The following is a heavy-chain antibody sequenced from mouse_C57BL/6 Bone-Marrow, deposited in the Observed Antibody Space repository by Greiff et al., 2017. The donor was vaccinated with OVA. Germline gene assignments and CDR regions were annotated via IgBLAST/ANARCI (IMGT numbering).Heavy chain of an antibody. CDR2: IYPRSGNT. Sequence: QVQLKESGAELARPGASVKLSCKASGYTFTSYGISWVKQRTGQGLEWIGEIYPRSGNTYYNAKFKGKATLTADKSSSTAYMELRSLTSEDSAVYFCARYYYGSSYGYFDYWGQGTTLTVSS. CDR3: ARYYYGSSYGYFDY. CDR1: GYTFTSYG. V-gene: IGHV1-81*01. J-gene: IGHJ2*01. D-gene: IGHD1-1*01.